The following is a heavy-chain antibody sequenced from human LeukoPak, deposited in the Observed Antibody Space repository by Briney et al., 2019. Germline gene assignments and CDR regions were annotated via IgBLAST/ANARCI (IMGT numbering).Heavy chain of an antibody. CDR2: IRYDGSNK. V-gene: IGHV3-30*02. D-gene: IGHD3-16*02. J-gene: IGHJ4*02. CDR1: GFTFSSYG. CDR3: AKDYYVWGSYRYPDY. Sequence: GGSLRLSCAASGFTFSSYGMHWFRQAPGKGLEWVAFIRYDGSNKYYADSVKGRFTISRDNSKNTLYLQMNSLRAEDTAVYYCAKDYYVWGSYRYPDYWGQGTLVTVSS.